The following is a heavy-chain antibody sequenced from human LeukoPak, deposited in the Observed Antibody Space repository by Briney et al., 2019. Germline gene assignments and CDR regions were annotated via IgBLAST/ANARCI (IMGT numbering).Heavy chain of an antibody. V-gene: IGHV3-21*01. J-gene: IGHJ4*02. CDR2: ISSSSSYI. Sequence: PGGSLRLSCAASGFTFSSYSMNWVRQAPGKGLEWVSSISSSSSYIYYADSVKGRFTISRDNAKNSLYLQMNSLRAEDMAVYYCARPARVPAGTYYFDYWGQGTLVTVSS. D-gene: IGHD2-2*01. CDR1: GFTFSSYS. CDR3: ARPARVPAGTYYFDY.